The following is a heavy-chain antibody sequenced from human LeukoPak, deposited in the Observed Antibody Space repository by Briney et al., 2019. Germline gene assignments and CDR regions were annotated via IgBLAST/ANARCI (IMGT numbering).Heavy chain of an antibody. CDR2: INPNSGGT. V-gene: IGHV1-2*02. D-gene: IGHD3-10*01. CDR3: ARVYGSGFNWFDP. J-gene: IGHJ5*02. CDR1: GYTFTGYY. Sequence: ASVKVSXKASGYTFTGYYMHWVRQAPGQGLEWMGWINPNSGGTNYAQKFQGRVTMTRDTSISTAYMEPSRLRSDDTAVYYCARVYGSGFNWFDPWGQGTLVTVSS.